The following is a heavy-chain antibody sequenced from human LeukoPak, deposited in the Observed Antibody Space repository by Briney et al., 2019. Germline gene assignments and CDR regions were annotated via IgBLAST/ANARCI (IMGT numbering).Heavy chain of an antibody. Sequence: PSETLSLTCTVSGGSISSYYWSWIRQPPGKGLEWIGYIYYSGSTNYNPSLKSRVTISVDTSKNQFSLELSSVTAADTAVYYCARGGGRGIQLYDYWGQGTLVTVSS. CDR1: GGSISSYY. CDR2: IYYSGST. J-gene: IGHJ4*02. CDR3: ARGGGRGIQLYDY. V-gene: IGHV4-59*01. D-gene: IGHD5-18*01.